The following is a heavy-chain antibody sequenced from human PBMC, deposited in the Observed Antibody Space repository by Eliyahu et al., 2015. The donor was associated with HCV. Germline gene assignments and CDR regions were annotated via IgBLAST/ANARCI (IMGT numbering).Heavy chain of an antibody. CDR2: INHSGST. Sequence: QVQLQQWGAGLLKPSETLSLTCAVYGGSFSGYYWSWIRQPPGKGLEWIGEINHSGSTNYNPSLXSRVTISVDTSKNQFSLKLSSVTAADTAVYYCARGGERITGTGTYWGQGTLVTVSS. CDR1: GGSFSGYY. J-gene: IGHJ4*02. V-gene: IGHV4-34*01. CDR3: ARGGERITGTGTY. D-gene: IGHD1-20*01.